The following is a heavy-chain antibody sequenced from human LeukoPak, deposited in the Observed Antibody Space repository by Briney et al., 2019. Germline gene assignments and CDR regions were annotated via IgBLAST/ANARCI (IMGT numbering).Heavy chain of an antibody. D-gene: IGHD3-10*01. Sequence: SETLSLTCTVSDYSISSDYYWGWIRQPPRKGLEWIGSIYHSGRTYYNPSLKSRVTISVDTSKNQFSLKLSSVTAADTAVYYCARLIPSLLTAVDIWGQGTMVTVSS. CDR2: IYHSGRT. CDR3: ARLIPSLLTAVDI. J-gene: IGHJ3*02. V-gene: IGHV4-38-2*02. CDR1: DYSISSDYY.